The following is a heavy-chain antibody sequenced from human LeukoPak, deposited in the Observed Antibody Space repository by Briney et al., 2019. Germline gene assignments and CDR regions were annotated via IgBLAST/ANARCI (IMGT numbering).Heavy chain of an antibody. CDR3: AKGRPEITYYYDSSGYQGSNDAFDI. D-gene: IGHD3-22*01. CDR2: ISYDGSNK. CDR1: GFTFSSYG. Sequence: QTGGSLRLSCAASGFTFSSYGMHRVRQAPGRGLEWVAVISYDGSNKYYADSVKGRFTISRDNSKNTLYLQMNSLRAEDTAVYYCAKGRPEITYYYDSSGYQGSNDAFDIWGRGTMVTVSS. V-gene: IGHV3-30*18. J-gene: IGHJ3*02.